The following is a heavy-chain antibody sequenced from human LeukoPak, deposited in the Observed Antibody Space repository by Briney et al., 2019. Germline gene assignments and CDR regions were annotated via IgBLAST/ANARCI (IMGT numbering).Heavy chain of an antibody. CDR1: GYTFTGYY. V-gene: IGHV1-2*02. CDR2: INPKSGGT. D-gene: IGHD3-10*01. J-gene: IGHJ4*02. Sequence: EASVKVSCKASGYTFTGYYMHWVRQAPGQGLEWMGWINPKSGGTNYAQKFQGRVTMTRDTSISTAYMELSRLRSDDTAVYYCARENDGSGSNYFDYWGQGNLVTVSS. CDR3: ARENDGSGSNYFDY.